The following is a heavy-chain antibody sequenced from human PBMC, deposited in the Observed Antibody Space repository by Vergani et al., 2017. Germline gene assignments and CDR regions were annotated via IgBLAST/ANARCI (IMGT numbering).Heavy chain of an antibody. CDR2: ISGSGGST. V-gene: IGHV3-23*01. D-gene: IGHD3-22*01. J-gene: IGHJ4*02. Sequence: EVQLLESGGGLVQPGGSLRLSCAASGFTFSSYAMSWVRQAPGKGLEWVSAISGSGGSTYYADSVKGRFTISRDNAKNSLYLQMNSLRAEDTALYYCAKDIAYYYDSSGYYSPFFDYWGQGTLVTVSS. CDR1: GFTFSSYA. CDR3: AKDIAYYYDSSGYYSPFFDY.